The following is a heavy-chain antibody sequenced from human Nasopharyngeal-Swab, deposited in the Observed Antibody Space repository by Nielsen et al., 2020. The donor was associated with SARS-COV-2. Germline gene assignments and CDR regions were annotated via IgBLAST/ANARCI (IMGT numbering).Heavy chain of an antibody. CDR2: INQSGST. J-gene: IGHJ6*02. Sequence: GSLRLSCAVYGGSFSDYYWSWIRQPPGKGLEWIGEINQSGSTNYNPSLKSRVTISVDTSKNQFSLKLSSVTTADTAVYYCAGRDLGYCSSTSCYKKGYYYYGMDVWGQGTTVTVSS. V-gene: IGHV4-34*01. CDR1: GGSFSDYY. D-gene: IGHD2-2*02. CDR3: AGRDLGYCSSTSCYKKGYYYYGMDV.